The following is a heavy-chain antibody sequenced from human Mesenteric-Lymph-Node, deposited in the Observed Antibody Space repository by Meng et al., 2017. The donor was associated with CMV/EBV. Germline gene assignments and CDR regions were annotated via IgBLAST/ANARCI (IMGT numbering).Heavy chain of an antibody. CDR2: IYYSGST. Sequence: GSLRLSCTASGGSISSYYWSWIRQPPGKGLEWIGYIYYSGSTNYNPSLKSRVTISVDTSKNQFSLKLSSVTAADTAVYYCAREALYYYGLDVWGQGTTVTVSS. V-gene: IGHV4-59*01. CDR3: AREALYYYGLDV. CDR1: GGSISSYY. J-gene: IGHJ6*02.